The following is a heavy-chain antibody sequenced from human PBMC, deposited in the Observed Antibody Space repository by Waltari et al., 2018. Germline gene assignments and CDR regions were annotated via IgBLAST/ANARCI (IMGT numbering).Heavy chain of an antibody. V-gene: IGHV3-7*03. CDR2: IKQDGSEK. CDR1: GFAFSSCW. CDR3: ARSEAPFAY. Sequence: EVQLVESGGGLVQPGGSLRLSCAASGFAFSSCWMSWVRQDPGKGLEWVANIKQDGSEKYYVDSVKGRFTISRDNAKNSLYLQMNSLRAEDTAVYYCARSEAPFAYWGQGTLVTVSS. J-gene: IGHJ4*02.